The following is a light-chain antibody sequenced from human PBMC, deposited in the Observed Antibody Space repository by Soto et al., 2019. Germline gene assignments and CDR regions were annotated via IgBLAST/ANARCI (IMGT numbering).Light chain of an antibody. V-gene: IGKV3-20*01. J-gene: IGKJ3*01. Sequence: EIVLTQSPGTLSLSPGERATLSCRASQSVSSTYLVWYQQKPGQAPRLLMYGASSRATGTPDRFSGSGSGTDFTLTISSLQSEDSAVYYCQQYNNWPPITFGPGTKVDIK. CDR1: QSVSSTY. CDR2: GAS. CDR3: QQYNNWPPIT.